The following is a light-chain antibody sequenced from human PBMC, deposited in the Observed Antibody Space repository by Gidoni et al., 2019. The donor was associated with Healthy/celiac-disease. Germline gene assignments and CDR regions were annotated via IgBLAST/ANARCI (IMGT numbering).Light chain of an antibody. CDR1: SSDVGGYNY. J-gene: IGLJ2*01. V-gene: IGLV2-8*01. CDR3: SSYAGSNIVV. Sequence: QSALTQPPSASGYPGQSVTISCTGTSSDVGGYNYVSWYQQHPGKAPKLMIYEVSKRPSGVPDRFSGSKSGNTASLTVSGLQAEDEADYYCSSYAGSNIVVFGGGTKLTVL. CDR2: EVS.